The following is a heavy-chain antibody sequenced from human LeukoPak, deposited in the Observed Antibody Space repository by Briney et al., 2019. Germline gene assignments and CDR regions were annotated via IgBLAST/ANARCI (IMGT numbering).Heavy chain of an antibody. V-gene: IGHV3-23*01. CDR2: ISGSGDNT. D-gene: IGHD1-26*01. CDR1: GFTVSSNY. CDR3: AKMKGHPLPKYYMDV. J-gene: IGHJ6*01. Sequence: GGSLRLSCAASGFTVSSNYMGWVRQAPGKGLEWVSGISGSGDNTLYADSVKGRFTISRDNSKNTLYLEMNSLRAEDTAIYYCAKMKGHPLPKYYMDVWGQGTTVTVSS.